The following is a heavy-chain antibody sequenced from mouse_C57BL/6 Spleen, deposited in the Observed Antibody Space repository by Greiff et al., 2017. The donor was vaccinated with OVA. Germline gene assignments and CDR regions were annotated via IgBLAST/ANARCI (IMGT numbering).Heavy chain of an antibody. CDR1: GYTFTEYT. Sequence: VQRVESGAELVKPGASVKLSCKASGYTFTEYTIHWVKQRSGQGLEWIGWFYPGSGSIKYNEKFKDKATLTADKSSSTVYMELSRLTSEDSAVYFCARHESPHYDLYYYAMDYWGQGTSVTVSS. CDR3: ARHESPHYDLYYYAMDY. J-gene: IGHJ4*01. D-gene: IGHD2-4*01. CDR2: FYPGSGSI. V-gene: IGHV1-62-2*01.